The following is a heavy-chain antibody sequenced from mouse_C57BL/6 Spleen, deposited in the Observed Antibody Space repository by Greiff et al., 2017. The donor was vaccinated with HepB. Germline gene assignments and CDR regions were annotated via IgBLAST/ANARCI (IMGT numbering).Heavy chain of an antibody. Sequence: VQLQQSGAELVKPGASVKLSCKASGYTFTEYTIHWVKQRSGQGLEWIGWFYPGSGSIKYNEKFKDKATLTADTSSSTVYLELSRLTSEDSSVFFCARRPITTVPHYYAMDYWGQGTSVTVSS. CDR2: FYPGSGSI. D-gene: IGHD1-1*01. V-gene: IGHV1-62-2*01. CDR3: ARRPITTVPHYYAMDY. J-gene: IGHJ4*01. CDR1: GYTFTEYT.